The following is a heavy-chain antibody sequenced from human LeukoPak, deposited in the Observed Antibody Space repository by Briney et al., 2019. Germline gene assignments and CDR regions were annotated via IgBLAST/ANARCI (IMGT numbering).Heavy chain of an antibody. CDR3: ARLDPQHIVVVTASRGPAFDI. J-gene: IGHJ3*02. Sequence: SETLSLTCSVSGGSISSLYWSWIRQPPGKGLEWIGYLYYTGNTNYNPSLKSRVTISVDTSKNQFSLKLSSVTAADTAMYYCARLDPQHIVVVTASRGPAFDIWGRGTMVTVSS. V-gene: IGHV4-59*08. CDR2: LYYTGNT. D-gene: IGHD2-21*02. CDR1: GGSISSLY.